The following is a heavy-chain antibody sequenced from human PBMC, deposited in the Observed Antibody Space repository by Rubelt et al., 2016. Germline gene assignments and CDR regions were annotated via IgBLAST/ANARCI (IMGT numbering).Heavy chain of an antibody. CDR1: GFTFTTYT. D-gene: IGHD5-12*01. CDR2: ISPSSSYI. V-gene: IGHV3-21*01. J-gene: IGHJ6*02. Sequence: EVQLVESGGGLVKPGGSLRLSCAASGFTFTTYTMTWVRQAPGKGLEWVSSISPSSSYIDYPDSMKGRRAEDTAVYYWAGGEEGIRKGGYDPENYYHYGLDVWGQGTTVTVSS. CDR3: YGLDV.